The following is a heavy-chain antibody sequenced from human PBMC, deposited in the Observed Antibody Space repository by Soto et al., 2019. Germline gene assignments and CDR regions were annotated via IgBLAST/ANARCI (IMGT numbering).Heavy chain of an antibody. D-gene: IGHD1-1*01. Sequence: GSLRLSCAAFGFTFRIYDMSWVRQAPGKGLEWVSSLSASGERTDYADSVKGRFTISRDNSKNMLYLQMTSLRSEDTAIYYCVPLNWNHPANFDYWGQGTLVTVSS. V-gene: IGHV3-23*01. CDR3: VPLNWNHPANFDY. CDR2: LSASGERT. CDR1: GFTFRIYD. J-gene: IGHJ4*02.